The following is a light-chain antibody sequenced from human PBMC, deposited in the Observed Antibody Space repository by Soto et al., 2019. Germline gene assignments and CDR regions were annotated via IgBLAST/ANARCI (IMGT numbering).Light chain of an antibody. CDR2: EVS. J-gene: IGLJ3*02. Sequence: QSALTQPPSASGSPGQSVTISCTGTSSDVGAYNYVSWYQQYPGKAPKLMIYEVSKRPSGVPDRFSGSKSGKTASPTVSGLQPEDEADYYCTSYAGSDIWVFGGGTKVTVL. CDR1: SSDVGAYNY. CDR3: TSYAGSDIWV. V-gene: IGLV2-8*01.